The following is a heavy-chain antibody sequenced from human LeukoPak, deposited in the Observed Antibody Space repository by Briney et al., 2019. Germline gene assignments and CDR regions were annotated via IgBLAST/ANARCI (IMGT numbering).Heavy chain of an antibody. CDR2: IYYSGST. D-gene: IGHD2-15*01. V-gene: IGHV4-31*03. J-gene: IGHJ5*02. Sequence: SETLSLTCTVSGGSISSGGYYWSWIRQHPGKGLEWIGYIYYSGSTYYNPSLKSRVTISVDTSKNQFSLKLSSVTAADTAVCYCARGGYCSGGSCATGQWFDPWGQGTLVTVSS. CDR1: GGSISSGGYY. CDR3: ARGGYCSGGSCATGQWFDP.